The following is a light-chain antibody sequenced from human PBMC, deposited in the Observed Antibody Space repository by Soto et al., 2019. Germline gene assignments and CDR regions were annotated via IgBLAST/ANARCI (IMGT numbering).Light chain of an antibody. J-gene: IGKJ1*01. V-gene: IGKV3-15*01. CDR2: GAS. CDR1: QSVGTN. Sequence: EIVMTQSPATLSVSPGERATLSCRASQSVGTNLAWYQQKPGQAPRVLIYGASTRATGVPVRFSGSGSGTEFTLTISSLQSEDFAVYYCQQYHNWPPWTFGQGTKVEI. CDR3: QQYHNWPPWT.